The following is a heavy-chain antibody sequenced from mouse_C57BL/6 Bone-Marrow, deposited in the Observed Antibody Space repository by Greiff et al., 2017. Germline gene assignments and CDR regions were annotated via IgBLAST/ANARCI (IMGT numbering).Heavy chain of an antibody. CDR1: GFTFSSYA. CDR3: TREGDYYGSLHWYFDV. D-gene: IGHD1-1*01. Sequence: EVMLVESGEGLVKPGGSLKLSCAASGFTFSSYAMSWVRQTPEKRLEWVAYISSGGDYIYYADTVKGRFTISRDNARNTLYLQMSSLKSEDTAMYYCTREGDYYGSLHWYFDVWGTGTTVTVSS. J-gene: IGHJ1*03. CDR2: ISSGGDYI. V-gene: IGHV5-9-1*02.